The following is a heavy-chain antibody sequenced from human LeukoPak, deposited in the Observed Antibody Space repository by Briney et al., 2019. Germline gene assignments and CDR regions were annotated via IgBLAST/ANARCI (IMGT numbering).Heavy chain of an antibody. Sequence: SVKVSCKASGGTFSSYAISWVRQAPGQGLEWMGGIIPIFGTANYAQKFQGRVTITADESTSTAYMELRSLRSDDTAVYYCAREGDYDFWSGYYTSNYYYYMDVWGKGTTVTVSS. CDR2: IIPIFGTA. CDR3: AREGDYDFWSGYYTSNYYYYMDV. D-gene: IGHD3-3*01. J-gene: IGHJ6*03. CDR1: GGTFSSYA. V-gene: IGHV1-69*13.